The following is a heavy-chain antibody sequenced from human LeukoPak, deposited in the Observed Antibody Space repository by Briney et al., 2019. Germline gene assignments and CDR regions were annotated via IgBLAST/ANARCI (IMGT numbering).Heavy chain of an antibody. CDR1: GFSLTTSGEG. CDR2: INWDDQK. V-gene: IGHV2-5*02. CDR3: AHRRDSSGYQYRYWFAP. J-gene: IGHJ5*02. Sequence: SGPTLLNPTPTLTLTCTFSGFSLTTSGEGVGWIRQPPGKALEWLSLINWDDQKVYSPSLQSRLSITKDTSKNQVVLTMTNVDPVDTATYYCAHRRDSSGYQYRYWFAPWGQGTLVTVSS. D-gene: IGHD3-22*01.